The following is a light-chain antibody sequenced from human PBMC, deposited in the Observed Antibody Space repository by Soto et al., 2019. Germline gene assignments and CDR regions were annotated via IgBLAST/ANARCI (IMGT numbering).Light chain of an antibody. Sequence: QSALTQPASVSGSPGQSITISCTGTSSDVGTYNLVSWYQQHPGKAPKLMIYDVNKRPSGVSNRFSGSKSGNTASLTISGLQAEDEADYYCCSYAGSSTLVFGGGTRSPS. V-gene: IGLV2-23*02. CDR2: DVN. CDR1: SSDVGTYNL. CDR3: CSYAGSSTLV. J-gene: IGLJ2*01.